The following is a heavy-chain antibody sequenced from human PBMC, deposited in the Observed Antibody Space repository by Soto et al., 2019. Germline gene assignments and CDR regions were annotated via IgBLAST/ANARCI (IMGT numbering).Heavy chain of an antibody. CDR3: ASLMRSGYYYGMDV. J-gene: IGHJ6*02. D-gene: IGHD3-10*01. CDR1: GGTFSSYT. CDR2: IIPILGIA. Sequence: QVQLVQSGAEVKKPGSSVKVSCKASGGTFSSYTISWVRQAPGQGLEWMGRIIPILGIANYAQKFQGRVTSTADKSTSTAYMELSSLRSEDTAVSYCASLMRSGYYYGMDVWGQGTTVTVSS. V-gene: IGHV1-69*02.